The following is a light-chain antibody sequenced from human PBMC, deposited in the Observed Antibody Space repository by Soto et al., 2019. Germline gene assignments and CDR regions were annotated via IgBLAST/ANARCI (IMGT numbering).Light chain of an antibody. CDR3: VLYMGSGISV. V-gene: IGLV8-61*01. CDR2: STN. J-gene: IGLJ3*02. Sequence: QTVVTQEPSFSVSPGGTVTLTCGLSSGSVSTSYYPSWYQQTPGQAPRTLIYSTNTRSSGVPDRFSGSILVNKAALTITGAQPDDESDYYCVLYMGSGISVFGGGTKVTAL. CDR1: SGSVSTSYY.